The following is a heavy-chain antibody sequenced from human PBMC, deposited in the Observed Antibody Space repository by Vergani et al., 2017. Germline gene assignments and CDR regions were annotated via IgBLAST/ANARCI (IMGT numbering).Heavy chain of an antibody. CDR3: ARAYYYDSSGYDAVDI. CDR1: GGSFSGYY. Sequence: QVQLQQWGAGLLKPSETLSLTCAVYGGSFSGYYWSWIRQPPGKGLEWIGEINHSGSTNYNPSLKSRVTISVDTSKNQFSLKLSSVTAADTAVYYCARAYYYDSSGYDAVDIWGQGTMVTVSS. V-gene: IGHV4-34*01. D-gene: IGHD3-22*01. CDR2: INHSGST. J-gene: IGHJ3*02.